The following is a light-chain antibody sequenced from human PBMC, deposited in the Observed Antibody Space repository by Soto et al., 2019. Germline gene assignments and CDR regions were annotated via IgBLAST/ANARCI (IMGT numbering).Light chain of an antibody. CDR2: AAS. Sequence: DIQMTQSPSSVSASVGDRVTITCRASQGFSSRLAWYQQKPGKAPNLLIYAASSLQSGVPSRFSGSGSETDFTLTIGSLQPEDFATYYCQQSNSFPLTFGGGTTVEIK. CDR3: QQSNSFPLT. CDR1: QGFSSR. V-gene: IGKV1-12*01. J-gene: IGKJ4*01.